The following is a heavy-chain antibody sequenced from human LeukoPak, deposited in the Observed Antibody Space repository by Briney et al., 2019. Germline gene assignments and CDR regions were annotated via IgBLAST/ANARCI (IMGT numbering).Heavy chain of an antibody. D-gene: IGHD2/OR15-2a*01. CDR1: GGSISSGYY. J-gene: IGHJ5*02. Sequence: PSETLSLTCTVSGGSISSGYYWGWIRQPPGKGLEWIGSIYHSGSTYYNPSLKSRVTMSVDTSKNQFSLKLSSVTAADTAVYYCARGLLSNWFDPWGQGTLVTVSS. V-gene: IGHV4-38-2*02. CDR2: IYHSGST. CDR3: ARGLLSNWFDP.